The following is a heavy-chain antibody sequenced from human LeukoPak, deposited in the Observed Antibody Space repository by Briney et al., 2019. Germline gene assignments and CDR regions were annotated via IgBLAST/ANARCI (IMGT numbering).Heavy chain of an antibody. J-gene: IGHJ4*02. CDR3: TTVKAAAALDS. CDR2: VYYTGTT. D-gene: IGHD6-25*01. V-gene: IGHV4-59*01. Sequence: SETLSLICTVSGASISGYYWSWIRQPPGKGLEWIGYVYYTGTTTYNPSLKSRLTISIDTSKNQFSLNLSSVTPADTAVYYCTTVKAAAALDSWGQGTLVTVSS. CDR1: GASISGYY.